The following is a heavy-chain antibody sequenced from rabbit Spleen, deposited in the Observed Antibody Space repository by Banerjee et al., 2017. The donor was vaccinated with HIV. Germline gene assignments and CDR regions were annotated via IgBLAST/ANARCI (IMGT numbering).Heavy chain of an antibody. CDR2: IDTGDTTT. J-gene: IGHJ6*01. V-gene: IGHV1S45*01. Sequence: QEQLLESGGGLVKPEGSLKLSCTASGFSFSGGYDMCWARQAPGKGLEWIACIDTGDTTTAYASWAKGRFTFSKTSSTTVTLQMTSLTAADTATYFCARDTSSSFSSYGMDLWGQGTLVTVS. CDR1: GFSFSGGYD. CDR3: ARDTSSSFSSYGMDL. D-gene: IGHD1-1*01.